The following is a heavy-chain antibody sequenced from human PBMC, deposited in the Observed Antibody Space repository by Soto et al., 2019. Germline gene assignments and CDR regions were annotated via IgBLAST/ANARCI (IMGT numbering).Heavy chain of an antibody. V-gene: IGHV3-48*02. D-gene: IGHD2-21*01. J-gene: IGHJ3*01. CDR3: ARNVDL. Sequence: LRLSCVASGFSFSNYNMNWVRQAPGKGLEWLSYISSDNITKYYADSVRGRFTISRDSAKNSLYLQMNSLRDEDTAVYFCARNVDLWGQGTMVTVSS. CDR2: ISSDNITK. CDR1: GFSFSNYN.